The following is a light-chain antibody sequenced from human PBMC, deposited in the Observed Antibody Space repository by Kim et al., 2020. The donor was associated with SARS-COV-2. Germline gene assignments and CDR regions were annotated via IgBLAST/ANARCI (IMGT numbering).Light chain of an antibody. J-gene: IGLJ1*01. V-gene: IGLV2-8*01. CDR2: EVN. CDR3: SSYVGNNNYV. Sequence: GQSVTIYCTGTRSDVGTYNYVSWYQQHPGKAPKVLIYEVNKRPSGVPDRFSGSKSGNTASLTVSGLQAEDEADYYCSSYVGNNNYVFGSGTKVTVL. CDR1: RSDVGTYNY.